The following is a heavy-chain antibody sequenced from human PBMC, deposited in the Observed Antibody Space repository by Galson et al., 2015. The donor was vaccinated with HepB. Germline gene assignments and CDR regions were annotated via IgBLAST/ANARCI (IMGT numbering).Heavy chain of an antibody. J-gene: IGHJ4*02. D-gene: IGHD3-22*01. CDR3: AREMGYSEISVYSYAFDY. Sequence: SLRLSCAASGFTFTRYGMHWVRQAPGKGLEWVAVIWYDGSNKYYVDSVKGRFTISRDNSKNTLYLQMNSLRAEDTAVYYCAREMGYSEISVYSYAFDYWGQGTLVTVSS. CDR2: IWYDGSNK. V-gene: IGHV3-33*01. CDR1: GFTFTRYG.